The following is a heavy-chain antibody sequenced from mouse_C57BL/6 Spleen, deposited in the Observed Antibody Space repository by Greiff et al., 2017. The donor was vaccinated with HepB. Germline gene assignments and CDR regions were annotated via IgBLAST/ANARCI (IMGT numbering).Heavy chain of an antibody. V-gene: IGHV3-6*01. Sequence: VQLQQSGPGLVKPSQSLSLTCSVIGYSITSGYYWNWIRQFPGNKLEWMGYISYDGSNNYNPSLKNRISITRDTSKNQFFLKLNSVTTEDTATYYCARDLTTVVFDYWGQGTTLTVSS. CDR1: GYSITSGYY. J-gene: IGHJ2*01. CDR3: ARDLTTVVFDY. CDR2: ISYDGSN. D-gene: IGHD1-1*01.